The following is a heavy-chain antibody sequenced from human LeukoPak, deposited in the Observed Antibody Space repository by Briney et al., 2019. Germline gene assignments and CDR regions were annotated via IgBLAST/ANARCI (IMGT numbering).Heavy chain of an antibody. D-gene: IGHD5-18*01. J-gene: IGHJ4*02. Sequence: GGSLRLSCAASGFTFSSYAMHWVRQAPGKGLEYVSAISSNGGSTYYANSVKGRFTISRDNSKNTQYLQMGSLRAEDMAVYYCARDGPGIQLWPYFDYWGQGTLVTVSS. CDR3: ARDGPGIQLWPYFDY. CDR2: ISSNGGST. V-gene: IGHV3-64*01. CDR1: GFTFSSYA.